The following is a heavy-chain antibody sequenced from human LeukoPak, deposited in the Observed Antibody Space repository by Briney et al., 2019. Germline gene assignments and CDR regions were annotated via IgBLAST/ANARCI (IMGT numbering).Heavy chain of an antibody. D-gene: IGHD3-16*01. CDR1: GGSFSGYY. V-gene: IGHV4-34*01. CDR2: INHSGST. J-gene: IGHJ4*02. CDR3: ARRVTGRGTFYFDY. Sequence: SETLSLTCAVYGGSFSGYYWSWIRQPPGKGLEWIGEINHSGSTNYNPALKSRVTISLDTSRNQFSLKLSSVTAADTAVYYCARRVTGRGTFYFDYWGQGSLITVSS.